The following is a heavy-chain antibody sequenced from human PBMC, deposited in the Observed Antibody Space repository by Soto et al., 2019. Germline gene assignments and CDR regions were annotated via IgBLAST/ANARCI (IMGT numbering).Heavy chain of an antibody. CDR2: INPNSGGT. CDR3: ARAGAGALLRNWFDP. V-gene: IGHV1-2*04. Sequence: QVQLVQSGAEVKKPGASVKVSCKASGYTFTGYYMHWVRQAPGQGLEWMGWINPNSGGTNYAQKFQGWVTMTRDTSISTAYMELSRLRSDDTAVYYCARAGAGALLRNWFDPWGQGTLVTVSS. CDR1: GYTFTGYY. J-gene: IGHJ5*02. D-gene: IGHD1-26*01.